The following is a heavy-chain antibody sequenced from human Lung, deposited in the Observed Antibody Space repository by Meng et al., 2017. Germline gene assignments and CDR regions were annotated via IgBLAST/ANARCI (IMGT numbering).Heavy chain of an antibody. V-gene: IGHV4-61*08. CDR2: VYLSGST. CDR3: ARGGTVVNLGY. J-gene: IGHJ4*02. CDR1: GDSVSSGGYY. D-gene: IGHD4-23*01. Sequence: QVPLQESGPGLGGPSEPLSLTCTVSGDSVSSGGYYWSWIRQPPGKGLEWIGYVYLSGSTNYNPSLKSRVTISLDTSKNQFSLKLNSVTAADTAVYYCARGGTVVNLGYWGPGTLVTVSS.